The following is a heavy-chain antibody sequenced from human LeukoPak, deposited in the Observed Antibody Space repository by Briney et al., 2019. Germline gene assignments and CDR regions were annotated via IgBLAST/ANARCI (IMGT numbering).Heavy chain of an antibody. D-gene: IGHD1-26*01. CDR3: ARDSGSGSNDY. CDR2: ISAGNGNT. Sequence: ASVKVSCKASVHTFTSYAIHWVRQAPGQRLEWMGWISAGNGNTKYSQNFQGRVTFISNTSATTAFMELSSLRSEDAAVYYCARDSGSGSNDYWGQGTLVTVSS. V-gene: IGHV1-3*01. J-gene: IGHJ4*02. CDR1: VHTFTSYA.